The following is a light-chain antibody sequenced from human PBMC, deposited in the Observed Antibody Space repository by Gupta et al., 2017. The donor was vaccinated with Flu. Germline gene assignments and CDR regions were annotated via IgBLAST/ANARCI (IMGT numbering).Light chain of an antibody. CDR2: EVS. Sequence: QSALTQPPSVSGSPGQSVTIYCTGTGSDVGTYNRVSWYRQPPGTAPKLIIYEVSNRPSGVPDRFSGSKSGNTASLTISGLQGEDEADYYCSSYTSSYTFVFGTGTKVTVL. CDR1: GSDVGTYNR. V-gene: IGLV2-18*02. J-gene: IGLJ1*01. CDR3: SSYTSSYTFV.